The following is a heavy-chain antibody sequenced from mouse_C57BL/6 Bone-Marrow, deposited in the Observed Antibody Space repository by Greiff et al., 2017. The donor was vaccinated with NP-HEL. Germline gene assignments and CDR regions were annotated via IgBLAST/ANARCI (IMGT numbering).Heavy chain of an antibody. CDR1: GFTFTTYA. D-gene: IGHD3-2*02. J-gene: IGHJ4*01. V-gene: IGHV10-3*01. Sequence: EVNLVESGGGLVQPKGSLKLSCAASGFTFTTYAMHWVRQAPGKGLEWVARIRSKSSNNETYYAVSVKDRFTISRDDSQSILYLQMNNLKTEDTAMYYCVRDEAQAWAMDYWGQGTSVTVSS. CDR3: VRDEAQAWAMDY. CDR2: IRSKSSNNET.